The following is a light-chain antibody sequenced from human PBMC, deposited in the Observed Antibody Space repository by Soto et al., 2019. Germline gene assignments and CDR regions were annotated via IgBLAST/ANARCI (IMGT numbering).Light chain of an antibody. CDR2: DVT. CDR3: SSYTYSSPRV. Sequence: QSVLTQPASVSGSPGQSITISCTGTSSDVGRYNYVSWYQQHPGKAPKLMIYDVTARPSGVSNRFSGSKSGNTASLTISGLQADDEADYYCSSYTYSSPRVFGTGTKVTVL. V-gene: IGLV2-14*01. J-gene: IGLJ1*01. CDR1: SSDVGRYNY.